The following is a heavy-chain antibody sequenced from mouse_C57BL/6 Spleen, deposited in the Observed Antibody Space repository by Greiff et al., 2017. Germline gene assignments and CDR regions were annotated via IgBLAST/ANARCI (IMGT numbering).Heavy chain of an antibody. Sequence: QVQLQQPGAELVKPGASVKLSCKASGYTFTSSWMHWVKQRPGQGLEWIGMIHPNSGSTNYNEKFKSKATLTVDKSSSTAYMQLSSLTSEDSAVYYCARSHYDYERRNYFDYWGQGTTLTVSS. CDR2: IHPNSGST. D-gene: IGHD2-4*01. CDR3: ARSHYDYERRNYFDY. V-gene: IGHV1-64*01. CDR1: GYTFTSSW. J-gene: IGHJ2*01.